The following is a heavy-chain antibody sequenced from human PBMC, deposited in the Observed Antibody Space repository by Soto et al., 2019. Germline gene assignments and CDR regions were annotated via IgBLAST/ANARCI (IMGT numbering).Heavy chain of an antibody. CDR2: ISWNSGSI. CDR1: GFTFDDYA. J-gene: IGHJ4*02. D-gene: IGHD6-19*01. V-gene: IGHV3-9*01. Sequence: ALRLSCAASGFTFDDYAMHWVRQAPGKGLEWVSGISWNSGSIGYADSVKGRFTISRDNAKNSLYLQMNSLRAEDTALYYCAKDMGYSSGLVFDYWSQGTLVTVSS. CDR3: AKDMGYSSGLVFDY.